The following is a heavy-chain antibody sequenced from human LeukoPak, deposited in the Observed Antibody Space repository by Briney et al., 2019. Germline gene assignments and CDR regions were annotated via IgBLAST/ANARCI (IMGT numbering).Heavy chain of an antibody. CDR1: GGSISSGDYY. J-gene: IGHJ4*02. V-gene: IGHV4-30-4*01. Sequence: PSQTLSLTCTVSGGSISSGDYYWSWIRQPPGKGLEWIGYIYYSGSTYYNPSLKSRVTISVDTSKNHFSLKLTSVTAADTAVYYCARPHSAFFDYDAAYYFDYWGQGTVVTVSS. CDR2: IYYSGST. CDR3: ARPHSAFFDYDAAYYFDY. D-gene: IGHD3-9*01.